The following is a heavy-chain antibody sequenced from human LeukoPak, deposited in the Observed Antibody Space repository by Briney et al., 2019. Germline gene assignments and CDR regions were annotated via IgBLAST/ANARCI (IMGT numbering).Heavy chain of an antibody. J-gene: IGHJ4*02. CDR3: AKSYKLLPFDY. CDR2: ISGSGGST. CDR1: GFTCSSYA. D-gene: IGHD2-2*01. V-gene: IGHV3-23*01. Sequence: WGSLRLSCAASGFTCSSYAMIWLRQAPGKGREWVSAISGSGGSTYYADSVKGRFTISRDNSKNTLYLQMNSLRAEDTAVYYCAKSYKLLPFDYWGQGTLVTVSS.